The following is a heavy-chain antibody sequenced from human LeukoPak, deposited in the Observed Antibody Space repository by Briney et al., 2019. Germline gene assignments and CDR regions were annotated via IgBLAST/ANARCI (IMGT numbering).Heavy chain of an antibody. CDR1: GFTFSSYS. J-gene: IGHJ6*03. CDR2: ISSSSSYI. V-gene: IGHV3-21*01. CDR3: ARAALDYDILTGQPRDYYYYYMDV. Sequence: GGSLRLSCAASGFTFSSYSMNWVRQAPGKGPEWVSSISSSSSYIYYADSVKGRFTISRDNAKNSLYLQMNSLRAEDTAVYYCARAALDYDILTGQPRDYYYYYMDVWGKGTTVTISS. D-gene: IGHD3-9*01.